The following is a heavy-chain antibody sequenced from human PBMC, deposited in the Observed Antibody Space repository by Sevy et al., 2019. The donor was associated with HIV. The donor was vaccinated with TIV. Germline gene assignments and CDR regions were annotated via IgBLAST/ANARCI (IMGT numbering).Heavy chain of an antibody. D-gene: IGHD4-4*01. V-gene: IGHV3-23*01. CDR3: ATTSHSNYVNWFDP. J-gene: IGHJ5*02. Sequence: GGSLRLSCAASGFTFSSYAMSWVRQAPGKGLEWVSAISGSGGSTNYADSVKGRFTISRDNSKNTPYLQMNSLRAEDTAVYYCATTSHSNYVNWFDPWGQGTLVTVSS. CDR2: ISGSGGST. CDR1: GFTFSSYA.